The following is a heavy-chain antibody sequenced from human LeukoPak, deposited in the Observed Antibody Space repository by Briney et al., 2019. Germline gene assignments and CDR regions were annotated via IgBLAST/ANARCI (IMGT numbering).Heavy chain of an antibody. J-gene: IGHJ4*02. CDR2: INKGSTHM. CDR3: VRLRRNSDSSGYYYYYDS. D-gene: IGHD3-22*01. V-gene: IGHV3-21*01. CDR1: AFSFKSYR. Sequence: GGSLRLSCAASAFSFKSYRFSWVRQEPGKGMEWVSSINKGSTHMYYADSVKGRFTVSRDDAQNSLYLQMNSLSAEDTSLYYCVRLRRNSDSSGYYYYYDSWGRGTQVTVSS.